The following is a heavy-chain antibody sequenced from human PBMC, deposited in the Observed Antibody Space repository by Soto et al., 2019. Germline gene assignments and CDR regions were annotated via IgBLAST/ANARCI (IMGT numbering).Heavy chain of an antibody. J-gene: IGHJ6*03. Sequence: EVQLVESGGGLVQPGGSLRLSCAASGFTFSSYWMHWVRQAPGKGLVWVSRINSDGSSTSYADSVKGRFTISRDNAKNTLYLQINSEGAEDRGVYYCARGAAEAGAYYYYHVDVWGKGTTVTVSS. CDR3: ARGAAEAGAYYYYHVDV. V-gene: IGHV3-74*01. CDR2: INSDGSST. CDR1: GFTFSSYW. D-gene: IGHD6-13*01.